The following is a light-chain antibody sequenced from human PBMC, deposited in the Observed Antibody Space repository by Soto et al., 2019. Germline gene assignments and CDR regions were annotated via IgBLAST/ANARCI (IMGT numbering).Light chain of an antibody. CDR3: QQRSNWPPIT. J-gene: IGKJ5*01. Sequence: EIVLTQSPASLSLSPGERATLSCRGSRGISSNLAWYQQKPGQAPRLLIYDASTRATGIPARFSGSGSGTEFTLTISSLQSEDFAVYYCQQRSNWPPITFGQGTRLEIK. V-gene: IGKV3-11*01. CDR1: RGISSN. CDR2: DAS.